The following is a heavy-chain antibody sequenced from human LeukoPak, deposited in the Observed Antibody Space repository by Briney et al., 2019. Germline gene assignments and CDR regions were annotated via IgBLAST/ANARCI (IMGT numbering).Heavy chain of an antibody. CDR3: AREEDGIVVVTAIDY. J-gene: IGHJ4*02. CDR2: ISSDGSNK. CDR1: KFTFNNYA. D-gene: IGHD2-21*02. V-gene: IGHV3-30*09. Sequence: GGSLRLSCAASKFTFNNYAMHWVRQAPGKGLEWVSIISSDGSNKYYADSVKGRFAFSRDNAKNSLYLQMNSLRAEDTAVYYCAREEDGIVVVTAIDYWGQGTLVTVSS.